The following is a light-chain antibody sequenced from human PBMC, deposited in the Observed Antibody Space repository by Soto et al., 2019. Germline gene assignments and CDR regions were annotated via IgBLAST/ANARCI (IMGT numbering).Light chain of an antibody. V-gene: IGKV1-39*01. CDR3: QQSYSTPHT. Sequence: DIQMTQSPSSLSASVGDRITITCRASQSIINYLNWYQQIPGKAPKLLIYGASSLQSGVPSRFSGSGSGTVFTLTISSLQPEDFATYHCQQSYSTPHTFGQGTKLEIK. J-gene: IGKJ2*01. CDR1: QSIINY. CDR2: GAS.